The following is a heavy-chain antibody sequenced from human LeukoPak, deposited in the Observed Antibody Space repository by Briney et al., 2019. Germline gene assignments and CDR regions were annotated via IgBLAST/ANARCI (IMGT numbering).Heavy chain of an antibody. CDR3: ASHLWGSYRFPLWTFDY. Sequence: QAGGSLRLSCAASGFTFSSYAMSWVRQAPGKGLEWVSAISGSGGSTYYADSVKGRFTISRDNSKNTLYLQMNSLRAEDTAVYYCASHLWGSYRFPLWTFDYWGQGTLVTVSS. J-gene: IGHJ4*02. CDR2: ISGSGGST. V-gene: IGHV3-23*01. D-gene: IGHD3-16*02. CDR1: GFTFSSYA.